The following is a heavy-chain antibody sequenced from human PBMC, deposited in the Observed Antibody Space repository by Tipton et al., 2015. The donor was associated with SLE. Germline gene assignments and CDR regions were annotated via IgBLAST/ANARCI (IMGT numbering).Heavy chain of an antibody. CDR3: ARGFRDDYGDCDAFDI. V-gene: IGHV1-69*05. J-gene: IGHJ3*02. CDR2: IIPIFGTA. Sequence: QLVRSGAEVKKPGSSVKVSCKASGGTFSSYAISWVRQAPGQGLEWMGGIIPIFGTANYAQKFQGRVTITTDESTSTAYMELSSLRSEDTAVYYCARGFRDDYGDCDAFDIWGQGTMVTVSS. D-gene: IGHD4-17*01. CDR1: GGTFSSYA.